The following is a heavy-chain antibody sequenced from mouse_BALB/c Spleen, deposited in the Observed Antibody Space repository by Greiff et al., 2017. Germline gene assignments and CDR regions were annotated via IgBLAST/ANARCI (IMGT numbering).Heavy chain of an antibody. CDR2: ISNLAYSI. J-gene: IGHJ3*01. V-gene: IGHV5-15*02. D-gene: IGHD1-2*01. CDR1: GFTFSDYG. CDR3: ATHYYGAWFAY. Sequence: EVQRVESGGGLVQPGGSLKLSCAASGFTFSDYGMAWVRQAPGKGPEWVAFISNLAYSIYYADTVTGRFTISRENAKNTLYLEMSSLRSEDTAMYYCATHYYGAWFAYWGQGTLVTVSA.